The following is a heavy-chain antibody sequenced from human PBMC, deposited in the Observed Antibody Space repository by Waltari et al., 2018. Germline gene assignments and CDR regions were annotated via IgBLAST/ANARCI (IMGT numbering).Heavy chain of an antibody. D-gene: IGHD1-26*01. J-gene: IGHJ4*02. CDR3: AARRYSGSYYVNYFDY. CDR2: IYYSGST. V-gene: IGHV4-39*01. CDR1: GGSISSSSYY. Sequence: QLQLQESGPGLVKPSETLSLTCTVSGGSISSSSYYWGWIRQPPGKGLGWIGSIYYSGSTYDNPALKSRVTISVDTSKNQFSLKLSSVTAADTAVYYCAARRYSGSYYVNYFDYWGQGTLVTVSS.